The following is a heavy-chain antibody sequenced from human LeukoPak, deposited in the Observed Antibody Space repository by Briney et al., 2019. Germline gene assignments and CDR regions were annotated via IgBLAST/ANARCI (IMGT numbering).Heavy chain of an antibody. CDR3: AKDFAYCSSTSCYVDKTGTTNTANYYYYGMDV. CDR2: ISYDGSNK. D-gene: IGHD2-2*01. CDR1: GFTFSSYG. V-gene: IGHV3-30*18. Sequence: PGGSLRLSCAASGFTFSSYGMRWVRQAPGKGLEWVAVISYDGSNKYYADSVKGRFTISRDNSKNTLYLQMNSLRAEDTAVYYCAKDFAYCSSTSCYVDKTGTTNTANYYYYGMDVWGQGTTVTVSS. J-gene: IGHJ6*02.